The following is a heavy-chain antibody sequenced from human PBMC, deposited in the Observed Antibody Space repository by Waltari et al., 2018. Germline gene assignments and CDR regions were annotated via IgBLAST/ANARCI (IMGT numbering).Heavy chain of an antibody. Sequence: QVQLVESGGGLVKPGGSLRLSCAASGFTFSDYYISWIRQAPGKGLEWVSYLITSVMPIFYADSVKGRFTISRDNAKNSLYLQMNSLRAEDTAVYYCAKDGMTGTIDYWGQGILVTVSS. D-gene: IGHD1-7*01. CDR2: LITSVMPI. CDR1: GFTFSDYY. CDR3: AKDGMTGTIDY. J-gene: IGHJ4*02. V-gene: IGHV3-11*04.